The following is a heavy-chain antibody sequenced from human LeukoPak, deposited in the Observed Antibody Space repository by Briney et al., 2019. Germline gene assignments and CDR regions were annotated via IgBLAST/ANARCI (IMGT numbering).Heavy chain of an antibody. CDR3: ARGGRGYSYGTHDY. Sequence: GRSLRLSCAASGFTFSSYGMHWVRQAPGKGLEWVSSISSTSSYIFYADSVKGRFTISRDNARNSLYLQMNSLRAEDTAVFYCARGGRGYSYGTHDYWGQGTLVTVSS. J-gene: IGHJ4*02. V-gene: IGHV3-21*01. D-gene: IGHD5-18*01. CDR1: GFTFSSYG. CDR2: ISSTSSYI.